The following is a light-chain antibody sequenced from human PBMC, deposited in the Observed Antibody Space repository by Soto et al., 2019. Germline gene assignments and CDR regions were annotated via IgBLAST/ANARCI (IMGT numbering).Light chain of an antibody. CDR3: QSYDSSLSGSV. Sequence: QSVLTQPPSVSEAPRQRVTISCSGSRSNIGNNGVNWYQHLPGTAPKLLIYGNSNRPSGVPDRFSGSKSGTSASLAITGLQAEDEADYYCQSYDSSLSGSVFGGGTKLTVL. CDR2: GNS. J-gene: IGLJ3*02. CDR1: RSNIGNNG. V-gene: IGLV1-40*01.